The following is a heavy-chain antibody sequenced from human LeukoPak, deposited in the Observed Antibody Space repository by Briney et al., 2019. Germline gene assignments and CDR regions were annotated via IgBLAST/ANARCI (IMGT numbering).Heavy chain of an antibody. CDR2: INHSGST. J-gene: IGHJ4*02. CDR3: ARQWLVSPLFDY. CDR1: GGSFSGYY. Sequence: SSETLSLTCAVYGGSFSGYYWSWIRQPPGKGLEWIGEINHSGSTYYNPSLRSRVTVSVHTSKNQLSLKLSSVTAADTAVYYCARQWLVSPLFDYWGQGTLVTVSS. V-gene: IGHV4-34*01. D-gene: IGHD6-19*01.